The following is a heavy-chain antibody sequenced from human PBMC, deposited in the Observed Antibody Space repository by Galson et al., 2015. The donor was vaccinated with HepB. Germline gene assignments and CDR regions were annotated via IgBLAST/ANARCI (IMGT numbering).Heavy chain of an antibody. D-gene: IGHD3-10*01. CDR2: IHTYNGDT. V-gene: IGHV1-18*01. Sequence: SVKVSCKASGYTFTSYGISWVRQAPGQGLEWMGWIHTYNGDTNYAQKLQDRVTLTTDTSTSTAYMELRSLRSDDTAVYYCARDPGGSYCISGSCYIKESNWFDPWGQGTLVTVSS. J-gene: IGHJ5*02. CDR1: GYTFTSYG. CDR3: ARDPGGSYCISGSCYIKESNWFDP.